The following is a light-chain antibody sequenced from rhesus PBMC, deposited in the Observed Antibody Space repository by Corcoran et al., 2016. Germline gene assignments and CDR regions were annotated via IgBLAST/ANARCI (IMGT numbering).Light chain of an antibody. V-gene: IGKV1-18*01. CDR1: QGISSW. CDR2: AAS. Sequence: DIQMTQSPSSLSASVGDKVTITCRVSQGISSWLAWYQQKPGKAPKLLIYAASSLQSGVPSRFSGSGSGTDYTLTISSLRPEDFATYYCQQGYNTPYSFGQGTKVEIK. J-gene: IGKJ2*01. CDR3: QQGYNTPYS.